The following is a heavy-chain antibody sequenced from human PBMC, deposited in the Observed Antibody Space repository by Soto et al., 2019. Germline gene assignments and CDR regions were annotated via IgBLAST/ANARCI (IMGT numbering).Heavy chain of an antibody. CDR1: GGTFSSYT. J-gene: IGHJ5*02. CDR3: ARVIPRVHDYGDSNWFDP. V-gene: IGHV1-69*02. CDR2: IIPILGIA. Sequence: ASVKVSCKASGGTFSSYTISWVRQAPGQGLEWMGRIIPILGIANYAQKFQGRVTITADKSTSTAYMELSSLRSEDTAVYYCARVIPRVHDYGDSNWFDPWGQGTLVTVSS. D-gene: IGHD4-17*01.